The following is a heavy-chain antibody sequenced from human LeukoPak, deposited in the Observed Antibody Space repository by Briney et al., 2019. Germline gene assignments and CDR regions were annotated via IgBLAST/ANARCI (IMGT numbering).Heavy chain of an antibody. CDR3: AKAENGLDY. V-gene: IGHV3-23*01. CDR2: ITGSGGST. D-gene: IGHD2-8*01. CDR1: GFTFSSSV. Sequence: GGSLRLSCAASGFTFSSSVMSWVRQAPGKGLEWVSSITGSGGSTYYADSVKGRFSISRDNSKNTLYLQMNSLRAEDTAVYYCAKAENGLDYWGQGTLVAVSS. J-gene: IGHJ4*02.